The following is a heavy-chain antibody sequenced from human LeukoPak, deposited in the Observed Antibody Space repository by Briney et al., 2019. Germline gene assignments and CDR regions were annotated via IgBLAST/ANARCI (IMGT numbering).Heavy chain of an antibody. Sequence: SQTLSLTCAISGDSVSSNSVTWNWIRQSPSRGLEWLGRTYYRSTWYNDYAVSVRGRITVNPDTSKNQFSLHLNSVTPEDTAVYYCARRLTQYDCFDPWGQGILVTVSP. J-gene: IGHJ5*02. CDR2: TYYRSTWYN. V-gene: IGHV6-1*01. CDR3: ARRLTQYDCFDP. CDR1: GDSVSSNSVT. D-gene: IGHD2-2*01.